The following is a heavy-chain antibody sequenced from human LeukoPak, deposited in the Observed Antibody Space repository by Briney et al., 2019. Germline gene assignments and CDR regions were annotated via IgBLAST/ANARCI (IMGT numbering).Heavy chain of an antibody. Sequence: SETLSLTCAVSGYSISSGYYWGWIRQPPGKGLEWIGSIYHSGSTYYDPSLKSRVTISVDTSKNQFSLKLSSVTAADTAVYYCARGPFPFMIFGAVIIPAHFDYWGQGTLVTVSS. D-gene: IGHD3-3*01. CDR2: IYHSGST. CDR3: ARGPFPFMIFGAVIIPAHFDY. V-gene: IGHV4-38-2*01. J-gene: IGHJ4*02. CDR1: GYSISSGYY.